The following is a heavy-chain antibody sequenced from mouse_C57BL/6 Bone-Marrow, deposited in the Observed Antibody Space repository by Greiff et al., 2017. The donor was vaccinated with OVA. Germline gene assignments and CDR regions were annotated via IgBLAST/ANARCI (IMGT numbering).Heavy chain of an antibody. CDR1: GFTFSSYT. Sequence: VQLKESGGGLVKPGGSLKLSCAASGFTFSSYTMSWVRQTPEKRLEWVATISGGGGNTYYPDSVKGRFTISRDNAKNTLYLQMSSLRSEDTALYYCARHASTVYYAMDYWGQGTSVTVSS. V-gene: IGHV5-9*01. CDR3: ARHASTVYYAMDY. CDR2: ISGGGGNT. D-gene: IGHD1-1*01. J-gene: IGHJ4*01.